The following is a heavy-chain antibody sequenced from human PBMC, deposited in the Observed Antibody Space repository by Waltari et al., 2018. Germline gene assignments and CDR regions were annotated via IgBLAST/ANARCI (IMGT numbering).Heavy chain of an antibody. Sequence: EEQLLESGGDLVQPGDSLRLSCAASGFRFSNYWMNWVRQAPGKGLVWVARISNDETTLTYADSVKGRFTISRDNAKNTVYLQMKRLRADDTAVYYCARLAPRTYRSPVPGRHYYYGMDVWGQGTTVTVSS. CDR2: ISNDETTL. V-gene: IGHV3-74*03. J-gene: IGHJ6*02. D-gene: IGHD3-10*01. CDR3: ARLAPRTYRSPVPGRHYYYGMDV. CDR1: GFRFSNYW.